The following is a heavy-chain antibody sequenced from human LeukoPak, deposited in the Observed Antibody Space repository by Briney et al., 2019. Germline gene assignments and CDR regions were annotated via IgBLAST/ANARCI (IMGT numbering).Heavy chain of an antibody. J-gene: IGHJ4*02. CDR1: GFTVSTNY. Sequence: GGSLRLSCAASGFTVSTNYMNWVRQAPGKGLEWVSVIYSGGRTYYADSVKGRFTISRDNSKSTVYLQMNSLRAEDTAVYYCTYGDYPLTYWGQGTLVSVSS. D-gene: IGHD4-17*01. CDR3: TYGDYPLTY. CDR2: IYSGGRT. V-gene: IGHV3-66*01.